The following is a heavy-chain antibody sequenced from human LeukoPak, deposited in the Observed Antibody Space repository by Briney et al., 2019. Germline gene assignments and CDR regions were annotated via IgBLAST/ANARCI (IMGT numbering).Heavy chain of an antibody. CDR2: LYSSGSS. Sequence: PSKTLSLTCTGSGGSISSNTFYWAWIRQPPGKGLEWIGSLYSSGSSYYNPSLRSRVTISVDTSKNQFSLRLSSVTAADTAVYYCARHYFTNITNVSPFYYLDVWGKGTTVTVSS. CDR3: ARHYFTNITNVSPFYYLDV. V-gene: IGHV4-39*01. D-gene: IGHD2/OR15-2a*01. CDR1: GGSISSNTFY. J-gene: IGHJ6*03.